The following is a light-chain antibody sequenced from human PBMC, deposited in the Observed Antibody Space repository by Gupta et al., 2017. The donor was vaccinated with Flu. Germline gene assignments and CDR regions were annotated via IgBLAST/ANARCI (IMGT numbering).Light chain of an antibody. CDR3: QQNNITPYM. V-gene: IGKV1-39*01. CDR1: QVSNNY. Sequence: PSSLSASVGYRVTITCRASQVSNNYLDGYQQKPGQAPKFLSYAASRWKSGVPSRFSGSGSGTEFTLTISSLQPEDFATYYCQQNNITPYMFGQGTQVEIK. CDR2: AAS. J-gene: IGKJ2*01.